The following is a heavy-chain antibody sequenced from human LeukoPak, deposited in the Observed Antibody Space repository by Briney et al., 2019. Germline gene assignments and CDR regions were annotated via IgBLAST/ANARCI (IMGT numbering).Heavy chain of an antibody. CDR1: GFTFNDYG. V-gene: IGHV3-48*01. Sequence: GGSLRLSCVASGFTFNDYGMHWVRQAPGKGLEWVSYISSSSSTIYYADSVKGRFTISRDNAKNSLYLQMNSLRAEDTAVYYCARDLRWYNWGQGTLVTVSS. D-gene: IGHD4-23*01. J-gene: IGHJ4*02. CDR3: ARDLRWYN. CDR2: ISSSSSTI.